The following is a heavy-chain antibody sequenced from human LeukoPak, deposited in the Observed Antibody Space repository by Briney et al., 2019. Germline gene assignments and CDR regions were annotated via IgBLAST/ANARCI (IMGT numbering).Heavy chain of an antibody. J-gene: IGHJ3*02. V-gene: IGHV1-69*05. D-gene: IGHD1-26*01. Sequence: SVKVSCKASGGTFSSYAISWVRQAPGQGLEWMGGIIPIFGTANYAQKFQGRVTIATDESTSTAYMELSSLRSEDTAVYYCASSGSYHDAFDIWGQGTMVTVSS. CDR1: GGTFSSYA. CDR2: IIPIFGTA. CDR3: ASSGSYHDAFDI.